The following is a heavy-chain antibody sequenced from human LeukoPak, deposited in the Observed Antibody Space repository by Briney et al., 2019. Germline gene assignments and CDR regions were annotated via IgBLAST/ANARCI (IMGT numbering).Heavy chain of an antibody. J-gene: IGHJ3*02. CDR2: IYYSGST. CDR3: ARSSDSGWDLGAFDI. Sequence: KPSETLSLTCTVSGDSISNYYWSWIRQPPGKGLEWIGYIYYSGSTNYNPSLKSRVTISVDTSKNQFSLKLSSVTAADTAVYYCARSSDSGWDLGAFDIWGQGTMVTVSS. V-gene: IGHV4-59*08. CDR1: GDSISNYY. D-gene: IGHD6-19*01.